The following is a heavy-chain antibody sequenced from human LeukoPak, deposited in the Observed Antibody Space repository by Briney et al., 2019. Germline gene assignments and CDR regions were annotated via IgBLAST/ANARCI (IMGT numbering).Heavy chain of an antibody. Sequence: ASVNVSCKASGYTFTSYGISWVRQAPGQGLEWMGWISAYNGNTNYAQKLQGRVTMTTDTSTSTAYMELRSLRSDDTAVYYCARDELAFGSTDGEPAPGDFWSGYYDYWGQGTLVTVSS. D-gene: IGHD3-3*01. CDR2: ISAYNGNT. CDR1: GYTFTSYG. CDR3: ARDELAFGSTDGEPAPGDFWSGYYDY. V-gene: IGHV1-18*01. J-gene: IGHJ4*02.